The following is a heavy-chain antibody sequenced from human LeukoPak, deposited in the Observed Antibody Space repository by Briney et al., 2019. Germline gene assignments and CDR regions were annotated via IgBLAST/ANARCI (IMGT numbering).Heavy chain of an antibody. J-gene: IGHJ4*02. CDR3: ARRRYYYGSGSYYKKEYYFDY. CDR1: GGSISSYY. CDR2: IYYSGST. V-gene: IGHV4-59*01. D-gene: IGHD3-10*01. Sequence: PSETLSLTCTVSGGSISSYYWSWIRKPPGKGLEWIGYIYYSGSTNYNPSLKSRVTISVDTSKNQFSLKLSSVTAADTAVYYCARRRYYYGSGSYYKKEYYFDYWGQGTLVTVSS.